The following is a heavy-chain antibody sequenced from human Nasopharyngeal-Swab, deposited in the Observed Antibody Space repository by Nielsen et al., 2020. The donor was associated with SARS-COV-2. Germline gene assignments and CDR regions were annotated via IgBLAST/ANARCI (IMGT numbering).Heavy chain of an antibody. CDR2: IDPSDSYT. Sequence: KVSCKGSGYSFISYWISWVRQMPGKGLEWMGRIDPSDSYTNYSPSFQGHVTISADKSISTAYLLWSSLKASDTAMYYCARQHVGELDYWGQGTLVTVSS. V-gene: IGHV5-10-1*01. J-gene: IGHJ4*02. CDR1: GYSFISYW. D-gene: IGHD3-10*01. CDR3: ARQHVGELDY.